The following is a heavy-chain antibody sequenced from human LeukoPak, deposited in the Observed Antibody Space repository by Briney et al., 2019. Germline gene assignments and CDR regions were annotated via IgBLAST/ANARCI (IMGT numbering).Heavy chain of an antibody. J-gene: IGHJ4*02. V-gene: IGHV1-2*02. CDR3: ARTTTVTTLSGFGY. Sequence: ASVKVSCKASGYTFTGYYMHWVRQAPGQGLEWMGWINPNSGGTNYAQKFQGRATMTRDTSISTAYMELSRLRSDDTAVYYCARTTTVTTLSGFGYWGQGTLVTVSS. CDR2: INPNSGGT. D-gene: IGHD4-17*01. CDR1: GYTFTGYY.